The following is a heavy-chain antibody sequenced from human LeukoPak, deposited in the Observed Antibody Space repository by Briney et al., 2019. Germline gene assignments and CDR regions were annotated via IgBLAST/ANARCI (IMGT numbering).Heavy chain of an antibody. CDR1: GGTFSSYA. D-gene: IGHD1-1*01. Sequence: PGASVKVSCKASGGTFSSYAISWVRQAPGQGLEWMGRIIPIFGIANYAQKFQGRVTITADKSTSTAYMELSSLRSEDTAVYYCAARDNGNDLLSYHAMDVWGNGTTVTVSS. CDR2: IIPIFGIA. V-gene: IGHV1-69*04. CDR3: AARDNGNDLLSYHAMDV. J-gene: IGHJ6*04.